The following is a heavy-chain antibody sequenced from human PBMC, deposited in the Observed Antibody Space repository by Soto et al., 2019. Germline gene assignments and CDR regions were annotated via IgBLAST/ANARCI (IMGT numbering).Heavy chain of an antibody. CDR1: GFTSSSYA. Sequence: PGGSLRLSCAASGFTSSSYAMHWVRQAPGKGLEWVAVISYDGSNKYYADSVKGRFTISRDNSKNTLYLQMNSLRAEDTAVYYCARTSRRMDAFDIWGQGTMVTVSS. J-gene: IGHJ3*02. D-gene: IGHD2-15*01. CDR3: ARTSRRMDAFDI. V-gene: IGHV3-30-3*01. CDR2: ISYDGSNK.